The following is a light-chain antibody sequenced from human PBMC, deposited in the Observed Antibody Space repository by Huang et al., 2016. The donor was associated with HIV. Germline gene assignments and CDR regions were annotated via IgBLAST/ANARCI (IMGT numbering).Light chain of an antibody. CDR3: QQYNNWPPEET. CDR1: QSISNN. CDR2: GAS. J-gene: IGKJ3*01. Sequence: EIVMTQSPATLSVSPGERATLSCRASQSISNNLAWYQQKSGQAPRLLIYGASTRATGIPARFSGSGSGTDFTLTISSLQSGDFAVYYCQQYNNWPPEETFGPGTKVDI. V-gene: IGKV3-15*01.